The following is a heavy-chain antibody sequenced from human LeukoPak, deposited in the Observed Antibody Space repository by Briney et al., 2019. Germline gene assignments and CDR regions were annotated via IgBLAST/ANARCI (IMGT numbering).Heavy chain of an antibody. D-gene: IGHD3-10*01. CDR3: ARTHRRGPYYYGSGSYYLDY. J-gene: IGHJ4*02. V-gene: IGHV4-4*07. CDR1: GGSMNQYY. CDR2: VYSTGTT. Sequence: SETLSLTCTVSGGSMNQYYWSWIRQPAGKGLEWIGRVYSTGTTYYKPSLKSRVTMSVDTSHNQFFLKLNSVTAADTAVYYCARTHRRGPYYYGSGSYYLDYWGQGTLVTVSS.